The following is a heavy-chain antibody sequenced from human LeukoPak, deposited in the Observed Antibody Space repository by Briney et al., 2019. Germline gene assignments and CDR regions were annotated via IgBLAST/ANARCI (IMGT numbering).Heavy chain of an antibody. CDR1: GFTFSSYG. J-gene: IGHJ6*02. V-gene: IGHV3-30*18. CDR3: AKDLVGGEVDV. Sequence: PGGSLRLSCAASGFTFSSYGMHWVRQAPGKGLEWVAVISYDGSNKYYADSVKGRFTISRDNSKNTLYLQMNSLRAEDTAVYYCAKDLVGGEVDVWGQGTTVTVSS. CDR2: ISYDGSNK.